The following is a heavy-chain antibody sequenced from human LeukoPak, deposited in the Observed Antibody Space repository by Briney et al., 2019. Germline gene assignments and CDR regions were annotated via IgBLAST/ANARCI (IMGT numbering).Heavy chain of an antibody. J-gene: IGHJ6*03. CDR2: IYTSGST. CDR3: AREITIFGVVINYYYYMDV. D-gene: IGHD3-3*01. Sequence: SQTLSLTCTVSGGSMSSGNYYWSWIRQPAGKGLEWIGRIYTSGSTNYNPSLKSRVTISVDKSKNQFSLKLSSVTAADTAVYYCAREITIFGVVINYYYYMDVWGKGTTVTVSS. CDR1: GGSMSSGNYY. V-gene: IGHV4-61*02.